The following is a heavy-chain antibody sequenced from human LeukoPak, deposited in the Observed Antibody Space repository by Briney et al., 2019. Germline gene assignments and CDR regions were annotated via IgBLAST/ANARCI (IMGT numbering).Heavy chain of an antibody. V-gene: IGHV3-30*18. D-gene: IGHD1-26*01. CDR2: ISYDGSKK. CDR1: GFTFRSYE. Sequence: GGSLRLSCAASGFTFRSYEMHWVRQVPGKGLEWVAAISYDGSKKYYADSVKGRFTISRDNSKNTLYLQMNSLRGEDTAVYYRAKIVGSGDYWGQGTLVTVSS. J-gene: IGHJ4*02. CDR3: AKIVGSGDY.